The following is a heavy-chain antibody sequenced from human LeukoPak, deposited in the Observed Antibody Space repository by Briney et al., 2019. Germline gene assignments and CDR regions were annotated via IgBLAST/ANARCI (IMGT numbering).Heavy chain of an antibody. CDR3: ATRGNTAMAPDAYYYYYYGMDV. Sequence: ASVKVSCKASGGIFSSFAISWVRQAPGHGLEWMGGIIHVFGTAQYAQKFQGRVTITADESTSTAYMELSSLRSEDTAVYYCATRGNTAMAPDAYYYYYYGMDVWGKGTTVTVSS. J-gene: IGHJ6*04. CDR1: GGIFSSFA. CDR2: IIHVFGTA. V-gene: IGHV1-69*01. D-gene: IGHD5-18*01.